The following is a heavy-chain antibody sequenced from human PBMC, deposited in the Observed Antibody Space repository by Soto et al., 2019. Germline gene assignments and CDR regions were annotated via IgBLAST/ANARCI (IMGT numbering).Heavy chain of an antibody. D-gene: IGHD5-18*01. V-gene: IGHV4-34*01. CDR3: ARADTAMVKGYYYGMDV. CDR1: GGSFSGYY. Sequence: PSETLSLTCAVYGGSFSGYYLSWIRQPPGKGLEWIGEINHSGSTNYNPSLKSRVTISVDTSKNQFSLKLSSVTAADTAVYYCARADTAMVKGYYYGMDVWGQGTTVTVSS. J-gene: IGHJ6*02. CDR2: INHSGST.